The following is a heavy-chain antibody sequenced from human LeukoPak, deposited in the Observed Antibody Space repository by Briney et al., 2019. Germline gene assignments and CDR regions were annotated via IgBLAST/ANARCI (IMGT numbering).Heavy chain of an antibody. J-gene: IGHJ4*02. CDR1: GYSFSDYW. D-gene: IGHD3-10*01. CDR3: ARVYGSGSSSGLYYFDY. CDR2: IYPDASDT. V-gene: IGHV5-51*01. Sequence: GESLKISCQGSGYSFSDYWIAWVRQMPGKGLEWMGIIYPDASDTIYSPSFQGQVTMSADKSISTAYLQWSSLKASDTAMYYCARVYGSGSSSGLYYFDYWGQGTLVTVSP.